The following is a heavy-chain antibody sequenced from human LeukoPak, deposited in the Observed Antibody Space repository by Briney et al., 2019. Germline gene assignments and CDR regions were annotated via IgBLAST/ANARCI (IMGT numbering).Heavy chain of an antibody. Sequence: SETLSLTCTVSGGSISSYYWSWIRQPPGKGLGWIGFIDYSGSANYSPSLKTRITMSIDTSKNQFSLKLSSVTAADTAVYYCARDQAGAGGAFDIWGQGTMVTVSS. V-gene: IGHV4-59*01. D-gene: IGHD3-16*01. CDR1: GGSISSYY. CDR3: ARDQAGAGGAFDI. J-gene: IGHJ3*02. CDR2: IDYSGSA.